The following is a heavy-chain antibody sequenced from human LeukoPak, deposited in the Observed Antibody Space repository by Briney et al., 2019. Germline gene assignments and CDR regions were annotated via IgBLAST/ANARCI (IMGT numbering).Heavy chain of an antibody. CDR3: ARHRYYYDSSVMAPGGVGVNNWFDP. J-gene: IGHJ5*02. V-gene: IGHV4-61*02. CDR2: IYASGST. CDR1: GGSISSGNYY. D-gene: IGHD3-22*01. Sequence: SQTLSLTCTVSGGSISSGNYYWTWIRQPAGKGLEWIGRIYASGSTNSNPSLKSRVTISVDTSKNQFSLKLSSVTAADTAVYYCARHRYYYDSSVMAPGGVGVNNWFDPWGQGTLVTVSS.